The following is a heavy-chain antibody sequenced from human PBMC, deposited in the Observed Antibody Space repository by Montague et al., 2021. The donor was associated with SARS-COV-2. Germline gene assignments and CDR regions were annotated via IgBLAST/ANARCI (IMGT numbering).Heavy chain of an antibody. D-gene: IGHD3-3*01. V-gene: IGHV4-4*02. CDR1: GHSIWSSDW. J-gene: IGHJ4*02. CDR3: SRAQKTISGMLIPPYYFDF. Sequence: SETLSLTCSVSGHSIWSSDWWTWFRQPPGKGLEWFGEFYHCGGTTHNPSLKSRVAISVDKSKNQFSLTLTSLTAADTAVYYCSRAQKTISGMLIPPYYFDFWGQGTLVTVSS. CDR2: FYHCGGT.